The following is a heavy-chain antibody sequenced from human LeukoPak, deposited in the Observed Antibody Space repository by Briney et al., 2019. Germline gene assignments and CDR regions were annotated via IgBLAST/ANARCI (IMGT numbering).Heavy chain of an antibody. CDR3: AKGLSGWNYFDY. V-gene: IGHV3-23*01. D-gene: IGHD6-19*01. Sequence: GGSLRLPGAALGFTFGNYALSWVRQAQGKGLEWVSGISGSGYSTYYADSVKGRFTISRDNSKNTLYLQMNSLRAEDTAIYYCAKGLSGWNYFDYWGQGTLVTVSS. J-gene: IGHJ4*02. CDR1: GFTFGNYA. CDR2: ISGSGYST.